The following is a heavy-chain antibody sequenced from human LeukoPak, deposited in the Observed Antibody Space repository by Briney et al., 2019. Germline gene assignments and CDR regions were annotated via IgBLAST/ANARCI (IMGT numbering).Heavy chain of an antibody. Sequence: ASVKVSCKASGYTFTSYYIHLVRQAPGQGFEWMAIINPSDGSTTNSQKFQGRVTMTRDTSTSTVYMELSGLRSEDTALYYCASEGIAVAAPFDYWGQGTLVTVSS. D-gene: IGHD6-19*01. CDR1: GYTFTSYY. V-gene: IGHV1-46*01. CDR3: ASEGIAVAAPFDY. J-gene: IGHJ4*02. CDR2: INPSDGST.